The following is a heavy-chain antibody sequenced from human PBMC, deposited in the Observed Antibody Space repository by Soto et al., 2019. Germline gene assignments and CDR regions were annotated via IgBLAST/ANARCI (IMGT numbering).Heavy chain of an antibody. CDR2: IKQDGSEK. CDR3: ARDRDYDILTGSSFDAFDI. V-gene: IGHV3-7*01. CDR1: GFTFSSYW. Sequence: LRLSCAASGFTFSSYWMSWVRQAPGKGLEWVANIKQDGSEKYYVDSVKGRFTISRDNAKNSLYLQMNSLRAEDTAVYYCARDRDYDILTGSSFDAFDIWGQGTMVTVSS. J-gene: IGHJ3*02. D-gene: IGHD3-9*01.